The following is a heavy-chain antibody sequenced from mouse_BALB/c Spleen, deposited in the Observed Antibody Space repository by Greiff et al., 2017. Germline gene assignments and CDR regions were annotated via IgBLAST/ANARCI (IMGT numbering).Heavy chain of an antibody. CDR1: GFTFTDYY. J-gene: IGHJ4*01. Sequence: EVQVVESGGGLVQPGGSLRLSCATSGFTFTDYYMSWVRQPPGKALEWLGFIRNKANGYTTEYSASVKGRFTISRDNSQSILYLQMNTLRAEDSATYYCARDTRLQDAMDYWGQGTSVTVSS. D-gene: IGHD2-2*01. CDR3: ARDTRLQDAMDY. V-gene: IGHV7-3*02. CDR2: IRNKANGYTT.